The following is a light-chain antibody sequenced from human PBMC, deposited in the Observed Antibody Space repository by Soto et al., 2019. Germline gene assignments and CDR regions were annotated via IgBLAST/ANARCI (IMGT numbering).Light chain of an antibody. CDR1: QGISNY. J-gene: IGKJ4*01. CDR2: AAS. CDR3: QQYNSYCT. Sequence: DIQMTQSPSSLSASVGDRVAITCRASQGISNYLAWYQQKPGKVPQLLIYAASTLESGVPSRFSGSGSGTEFTLTISSLHPDDFATYYCQQYNSYCTFGGGTKVDIK. V-gene: IGKV1-16*01.